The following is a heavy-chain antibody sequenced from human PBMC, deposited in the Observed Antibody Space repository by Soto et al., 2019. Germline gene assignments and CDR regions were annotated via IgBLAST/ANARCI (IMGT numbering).Heavy chain of an antibody. CDR2: ISGSGVST. D-gene: IGHD6-19*01. V-gene: IGHV3-23*01. Sequence: EVQLLESGGGLVQPGGSLRLSCAASGFTFSSYAMSWVRQAPGEGLEWVSAISGSGVSTYYADSVKGRFTTSRDNAKNTLYLQMNSLRAEDTAVYYCAKDEPEIKIAVATPYWGQGTLVTVSS. CDR1: GFTFSSYA. J-gene: IGHJ4*02. CDR3: AKDEPEIKIAVATPY.